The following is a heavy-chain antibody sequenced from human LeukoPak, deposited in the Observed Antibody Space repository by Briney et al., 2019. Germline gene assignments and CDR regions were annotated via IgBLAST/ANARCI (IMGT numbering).Heavy chain of an antibody. J-gene: IGHJ3*02. Sequence: SQTLSLTCAVSGDIVFSNSSWNWIRQSPSRGLEWLGRTYYRSNWYNDYGVSVKSRITINPDTSKNLFSLQLSSVTPEDTAVYYCVRGGQGDGHSADEGFDIWGQGTMVTVS. CDR3: VRGGQGDGHSADEGFDI. CDR1: GDIVFSNSS. CDR2: TYYRSNWYN. D-gene: IGHD5-18*01. V-gene: IGHV6-1*01.